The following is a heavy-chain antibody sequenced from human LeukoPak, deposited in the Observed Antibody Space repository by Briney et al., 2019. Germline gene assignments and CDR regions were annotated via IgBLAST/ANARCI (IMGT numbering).Heavy chain of an antibody. CDR3: AKELYSGYSSGWNY. CDR2: ISGSGGST. D-gene: IGHD6-19*01. J-gene: IGHJ4*02. Sequence: PGGSLRLSCAASGFTFSSYAMSWVRQAPGKGLEWVSAISGSGGSTYYADSVKGRFTISRDNSKDTLYLQMNSLRAEDTAVYYCAKELYSGYSSGWNYWGQGTLVTVSS. CDR1: GFTFSSYA. V-gene: IGHV3-23*01.